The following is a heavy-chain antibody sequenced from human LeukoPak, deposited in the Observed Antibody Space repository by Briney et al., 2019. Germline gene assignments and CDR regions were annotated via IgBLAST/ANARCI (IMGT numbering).Heavy chain of an antibody. J-gene: IGHJ6*03. Sequence: GGSLRLSCAASGFTFNSYGMNWVRQAPGKGLDWVSGISGSGGNTYYADSVKGRFTISRDNSKNTLYLQMSSLRAEDTAVYYCAKGAAAGTGYYYYYMDVWGKGTTVTVSS. CDR1: GFTFNSYG. CDR2: ISGSGGNT. CDR3: AKGAAAGTGYYYYYMDV. D-gene: IGHD6-13*01. V-gene: IGHV3-23*01.